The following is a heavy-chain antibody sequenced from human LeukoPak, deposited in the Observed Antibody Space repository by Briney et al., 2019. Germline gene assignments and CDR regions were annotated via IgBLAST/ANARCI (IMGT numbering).Heavy chain of an antibody. CDR3: TRAGPFGNWFDP. D-gene: IGHD3-10*01. J-gene: IGHJ5*02. CDR1: GGSISSGSYY. CDR2: IYTSGST. Sequence: PSQTLSLTCTVSGGSISSGSYYWSWIRQPAGKGLEWIGRIYTSGSTNYNPSLKSRVTISADTSKNQFSLKVSSVTAADTAVYYCTRAGPFGNWFDPWGQGTLVTVSS. V-gene: IGHV4-61*02.